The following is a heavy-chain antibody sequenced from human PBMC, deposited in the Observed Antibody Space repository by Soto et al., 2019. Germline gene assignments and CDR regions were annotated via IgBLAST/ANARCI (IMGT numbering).Heavy chain of an antibody. Sequence: PGGSLRLSCAAFGFTFSSYAMSWVRQAPGKGLEWVSAISGSGGSTYYADSVKGRFTISRDNSKNTLYLQMNSLRAEDTAVYYCAKLSYRSKTQPFDPWGQGTLVTVSS. D-gene: IGHD3-16*02. J-gene: IGHJ5*02. CDR1: GFTFSSYA. V-gene: IGHV3-23*01. CDR3: AKLSYRSKTQPFDP. CDR2: ISGSGGST.